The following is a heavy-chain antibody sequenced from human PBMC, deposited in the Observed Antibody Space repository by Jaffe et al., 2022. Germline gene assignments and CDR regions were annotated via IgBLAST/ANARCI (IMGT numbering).Heavy chain of an antibody. CDR1: GFTFSSYA. D-gene: IGHD5-18*01. J-gene: IGHJ4*02. CDR3: AKAQTVRGYSWGDFDY. Sequence: EVQLLESGGGLVQPGGSLRLSCAASGFTFSSYAMSWVRQAPGKGLEWVSAISGSGGSTYYADSVKGRFTISRDNSKNTLYLQMNSLRAEDTAVYYCAKAQTVRGYSWGDFDYWGQGTLVTVSS. CDR2: ISGSGGST. V-gene: IGHV3-23*01.